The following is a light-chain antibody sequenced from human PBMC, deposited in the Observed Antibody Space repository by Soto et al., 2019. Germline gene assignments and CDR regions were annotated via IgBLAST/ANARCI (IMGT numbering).Light chain of an antibody. J-gene: IGKJ5*01. V-gene: IGKV3-11*01. CDR2: DTS. CDR3: HQRNK. CDR1: QFLSSY. Sequence: EVKFTLSPASLDFSPGQRATLSCRASQFLSSYLAWYQQKPGQPPRLLIYDTSNRATGIPARFSGSRSGTDVSLTISSLEPEDFGVYFCHQRNKFGHGTRLEIK.